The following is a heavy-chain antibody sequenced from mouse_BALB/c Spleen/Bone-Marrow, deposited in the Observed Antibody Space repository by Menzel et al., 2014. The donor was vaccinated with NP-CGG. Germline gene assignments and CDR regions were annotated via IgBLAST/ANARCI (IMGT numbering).Heavy chain of an antibody. CDR2: IDPANGNT. J-gene: IGHJ3*01. V-gene: IGHV14-3*02. D-gene: IGHD2-1*01. Sequence: VLLVESGAELVKPGASVTLSCTDSGFNIHDTYMHWVKQRPDQGLEWIGRIDPANGNTKYYPKLQGKDTITADKSSNTAYLQLSSLTSDNTADYYCARNGNSAAWMAYWCQGTLV. CDR1: GFNIHDTY. CDR3: ARNGNSAAWMAY.